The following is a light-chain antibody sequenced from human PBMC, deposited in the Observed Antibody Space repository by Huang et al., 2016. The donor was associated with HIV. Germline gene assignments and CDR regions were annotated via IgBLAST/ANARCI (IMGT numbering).Light chain of an antibody. V-gene: IGKV4-1*01. J-gene: IGKJ1*01. Sequence: DIVMTQSPDSLAVSPGERATINCKSSQGLLYSISKKNYLAWFQQKPGRPPKVLIYWGTTRGSGGPDRFSGSGSGTDFTLTINNLQAEDVAVYFCLQYYSVPQTFGHGTKVEIK. CDR3: LQYYSVPQT. CDR1: QGLLYSISKKNY. CDR2: WGT.